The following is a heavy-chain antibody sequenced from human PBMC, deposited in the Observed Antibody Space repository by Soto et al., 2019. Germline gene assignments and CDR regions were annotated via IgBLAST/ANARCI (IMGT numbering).Heavy chain of an antibody. Sequence: ASVKVSCKASGYTFTSYDINWVRQATGQGLEWMGWMNPNSGNTGYAQKFQGRVTMTRNTSISTAYMELSSLRSEDTAVYYCAGPNSSVLRYFDWLPNYYYYGIDVWGPGTTVTL. D-gene: IGHD3-9*01. CDR3: AGPNSSVLRYFDWLPNYYYYGIDV. CDR1: GYTFTSYD. V-gene: IGHV1-8*01. CDR2: MNPNSGNT. J-gene: IGHJ6*02.